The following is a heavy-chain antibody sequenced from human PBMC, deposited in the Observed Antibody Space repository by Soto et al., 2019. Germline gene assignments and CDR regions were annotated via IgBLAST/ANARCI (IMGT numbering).Heavy chain of an antibody. CDR2: INHSGTT. J-gene: IGHJ4*02. D-gene: IGHD4-17*01. Sequence: QVQLQQWGAGLLKHSETLSLTCAVYGESFGGYYWNWIRQPPGKGLEWIGEINHSGTTNYNPSLKCLVTISVDTSRNQFSLNLHSMTAADTAVYYCATTTGAYYLRGYYFDYWGQGTLVTVSS. CDR1: GESFGGYY. V-gene: IGHV4-34*01. CDR3: ATTTGAYYLRGYYFDY.